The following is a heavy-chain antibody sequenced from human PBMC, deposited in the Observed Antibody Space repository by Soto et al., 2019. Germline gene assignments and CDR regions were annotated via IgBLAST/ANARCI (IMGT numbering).Heavy chain of an antibody. CDR1: GFTFSSYS. J-gene: IGHJ4*02. CDR3: ARDLVIVVFDY. D-gene: IGHD5-12*01. V-gene: IGHV3-48*01. CDR2: ISSSSSTI. Sequence: GSLRLSCAASGFTFSSYSMNWVRQAPGKGLEWVSYISSSSSTIYYADSAKGRFTISRDNAKNSLYLQMNSLRAEDTAVYYCARDLVIVVFDYWGQGTLVTVSA.